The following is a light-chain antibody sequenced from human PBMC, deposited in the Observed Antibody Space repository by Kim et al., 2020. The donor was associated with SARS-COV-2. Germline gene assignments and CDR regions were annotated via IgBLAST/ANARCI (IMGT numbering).Light chain of an antibody. CDR2: GAS. V-gene: IGKV3D-7*01. Sequence: PGERVTLSCRASQSVSSSYLNWYQQKPGQATRLLIYGASTRATGIPARFSGSGSGTDFTLTISSLQPEDFAVYYCQQDYNLPMYTFGQGTKLEI. J-gene: IGKJ2*01. CDR1: QSVSSSY. CDR3: QQDYNLPMYT.